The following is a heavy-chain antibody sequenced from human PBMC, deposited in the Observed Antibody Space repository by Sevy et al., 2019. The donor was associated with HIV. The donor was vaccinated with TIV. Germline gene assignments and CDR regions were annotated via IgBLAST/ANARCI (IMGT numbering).Heavy chain of an antibody. Sequence: SETLSLTCTVSVYSISSGYNWGWIRQPPGKGLEWIASIYHSGSTYYNPSLKSRVTISVDTSKNQFSLRLNSVTAADTAVYYCARDHNWNYAGDLFDPWGQGTLVTVSS. CDR2: IYHSGST. V-gene: IGHV4-38-2*02. CDR3: ARDHNWNYAGDLFDP. D-gene: IGHD1-7*01. CDR1: VYSISSGYN. J-gene: IGHJ5*02.